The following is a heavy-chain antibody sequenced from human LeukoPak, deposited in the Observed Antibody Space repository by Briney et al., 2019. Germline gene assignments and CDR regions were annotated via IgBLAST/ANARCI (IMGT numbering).Heavy chain of an antibody. J-gene: IGHJ4*02. Sequence: GASVKVSCKASGGTFSGYAISWVRQAPGQGLEWMGRIIPILGIANYAQKFQGRVTITADKSTSTAYMELSSLRSEDTAVYYCATDADSGSYPFDYWGQGTLVTVSS. V-gene: IGHV1-69*04. CDR2: IIPILGIA. D-gene: IGHD1-26*01. CDR1: GGTFSGYA. CDR3: ATDADSGSYPFDY.